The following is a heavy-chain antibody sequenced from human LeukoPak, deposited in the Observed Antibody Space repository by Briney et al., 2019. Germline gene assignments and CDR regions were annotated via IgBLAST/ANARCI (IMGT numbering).Heavy chain of an antibody. Sequence: GGSLRLSCAASGFTFSSYGMHWVRQAPGKGLEWVAFIRYDGSNKYYADSVKGRFTISRDNSKNTLYLQMNSLRAEDTAVYYCAKDYYYGSGSNFDYWGQGTLVTVSS. D-gene: IGHD3-10*01. CDR3: AKDYYYGSGSNFDY. CDR1: GFTFSSYG. V-gene: IGHV3-30*02. CDR2: IRYDGSNK. J-gene: IGHJ4*02.